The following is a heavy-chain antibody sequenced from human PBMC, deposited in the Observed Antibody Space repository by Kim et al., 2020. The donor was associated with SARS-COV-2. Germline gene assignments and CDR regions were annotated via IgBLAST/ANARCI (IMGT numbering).Heavy chain of an antibody. Sequence: SVKSRFTISRDNSKNTLYLQMNSLRAEDTAVYYCASPLAISLVVVYAFDIWGQGTMVTVSS. CDR3: ASPLAISLVVVYAFDI. D-gene: IGHD3-22*01. V-gene: IGHV3-30*01. J-gene: IGHJ3*02.